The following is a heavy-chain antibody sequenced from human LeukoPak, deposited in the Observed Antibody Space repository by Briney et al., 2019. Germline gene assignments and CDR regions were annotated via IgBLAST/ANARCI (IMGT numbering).Heavy chain of an antibody. CDR3: AKGSSRGGDYFDS. V-gene: IGHV3-23*01. CDR1: EFTFSKYA. Sequence: GGSLRLSCAASEFTFSKYAMNWVRQAPGKGLEWVSGINGSGVITFYADSVKGRFTISRDNSKNTLYLQMNSLRAEDTAIYYCAKGSSRGGDYFDSWGKGTLVTVSS. CDR2: INGSGVIT. D-gene: IGHD3-16*01. J-gene: IGHJ4*02.